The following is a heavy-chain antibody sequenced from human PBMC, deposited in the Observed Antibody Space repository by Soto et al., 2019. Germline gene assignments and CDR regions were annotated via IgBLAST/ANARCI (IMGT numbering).Heavy chain of an antibody. CDR3: AGTLSGSYYYGRFDY. CDR1: GGNIRSSDW. Sequence: SETLSLTCAVSGGNIRSSDWWSWVRQPPGERPEWIGEIFHSGSTYYNPSLKSRVTISVDTSKNQFSLKLSSVTAADTAVYYCAGTLSGSYYYGRFDYWGQGTLVTVSS. D-gene: IGHD1-26*01. J-gene: IGHJ4*02. V-gene: IGHV4-4*02. CDR2: IFHSGST.